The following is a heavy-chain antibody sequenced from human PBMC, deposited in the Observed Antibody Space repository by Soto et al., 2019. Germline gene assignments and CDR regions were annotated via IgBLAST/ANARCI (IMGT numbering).Heavy chain of an antibody. J-gene: IGHJ5*02. CDR1: GGTFSSYA. CDR3: ARVLSVVPTLYNWFDL. Sequence: SVKVSCKASGGTFSSYAISWVRQAPGQGLEWMGGIIPIFGTANYAQKFQGRVTITADESTSTAYMELSSLRSEDTAVYYCARVLSVVPTLYNWFDLRGQGTLVTVSS. CDR2: IIPIFGTA. V-gene: IGHV1-69*13. D-gene: IGHD2-15*01.